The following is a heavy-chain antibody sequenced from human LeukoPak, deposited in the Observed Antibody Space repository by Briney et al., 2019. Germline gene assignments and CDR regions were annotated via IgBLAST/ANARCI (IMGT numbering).Heavy chain of an antibody. Sequence: AAPVKVSCKASGYTFTSYGINWVRQTPGQGLEWMGWISAYNGNTNYAQKLQGRVTMTTDTSTSTASMELRSLRSDDTAVYYCARGGYSGYDYEPFDYWGQGTLVTVSS. CDR3: ARGGYSGYDYEPFDY. D-gene: IGHD5-12*01. J-gene: IGHJ4*02. V-gene: IGHV1-18*01. CDR1: GYTFTSYG. CDR2: ISAYNGNT.